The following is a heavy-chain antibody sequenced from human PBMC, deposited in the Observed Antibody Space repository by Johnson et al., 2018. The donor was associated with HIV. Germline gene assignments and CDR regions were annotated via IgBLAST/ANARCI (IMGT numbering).Heavy chain of an antibody. D-gene: IGHD3/OR15-3a*01. CDR3: ARIGSWTFDI. Sequence: QVQLVESGGGVVQPGRSLRLSCAASGFTFDDYAMHWVRQAPGTGLEWVSAISSSGNTIDYADSVKGRFTISRDDAKMSLCLQMNSLRAEDTAVYYCARIGSWTFDIWGQGTMVTVSS. J-gene: IGHJ3*02. CDR1: GFTFDDYA. CDR2: ISSSGNTI. V-gene: IGHV3-11*04.